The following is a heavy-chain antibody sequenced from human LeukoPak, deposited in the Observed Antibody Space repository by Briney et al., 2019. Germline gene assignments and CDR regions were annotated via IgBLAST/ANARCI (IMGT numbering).Heavy chain of an antibody. Sequence: ASVKVSCKASGYTFTGYYMHWVRQAPGQGLEWMGWINPNSGGTNYAQKFQGRVTMTRDTSISTAYMELSRLRSDDTAVYYCARERVAVENWFDPWGQGTLVTVSS. D-gene: IGHD2-15*01. V-gene: IGHV1-2*02. CDR3: ARERVAVENWFDP. CDR2: INPNSGGT. CDR1: GYTFTGYY. J-gene: IGHJ5*02.